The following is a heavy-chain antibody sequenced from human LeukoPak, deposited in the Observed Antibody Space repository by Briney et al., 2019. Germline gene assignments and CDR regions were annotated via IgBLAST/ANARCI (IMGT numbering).Heavy chain of an antibody. Sequence: PGGSLRLSCLGSGFTFSWYGMNWVRQAPGKGLEWVSYISSSGSTIYYADSVKGRFTISRDNAKNSLYLQMNSLRAEDTAVYYCASRIMITFGGASGGYWGQGTLVTVSS. CDR1: GFTFSWYG. CDR3: ASRIMITFGGASGGY. D-gene: IGHD3-16*01. CDR2: ISSSGSTI. J-gene: IGHJ4*02. V-gene: IGHV3-48*03.